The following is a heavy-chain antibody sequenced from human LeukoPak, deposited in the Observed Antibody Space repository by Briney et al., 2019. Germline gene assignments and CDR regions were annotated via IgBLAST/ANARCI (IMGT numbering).Heavy chain of an antibody. V-gene: IGHV3-64*01. CDR3: ARDSGITGMLDGVFDY. J-gene: IGHJ4*02. CDR2: ISSNGGST. Sequence: GGSLRLSCAASGFPFSSYAMHWVRQAPGKGLEYVSAISSNGGSTYYANSVKGRFTTSRDNSKNTLYLQMGSLRAEDMAVYYCARDSGITGMLDGVFDYWGQGTLVTVSS. CDR1: GFPFSSYA. D-gene: IGHD1-20*01.